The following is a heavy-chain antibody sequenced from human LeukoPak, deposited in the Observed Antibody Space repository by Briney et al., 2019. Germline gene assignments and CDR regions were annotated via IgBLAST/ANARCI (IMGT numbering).Heavy chain of an antibody. Sequence: SETLSLTCAVYGGSFSGYYWGWIRQPPGKGLEWIGSIYYSGSTYYNPSLRSRATISVDTSKNQFSLKLSSVTASDTAVYYCATRGNEVGAISFGYWGQGTLVTVSS. D-gene: IGHD1-26*01. CDR3: ATRGNEVGAISFGY. CDR2: IYYSGST. CDR1: GGSFSGYY. J-gene: IGHJ4*02. V-gene: IGHV4-39*01.